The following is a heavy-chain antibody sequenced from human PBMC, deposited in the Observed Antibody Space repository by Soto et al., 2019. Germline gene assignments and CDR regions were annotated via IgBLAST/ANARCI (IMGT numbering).Heavy chain of an antibody. CDR1: GGSVSRTNL. Sequence: QVQLQESGPGLVEPSGTLSLTCAVSGGSVSRTNLWCWVRQPPGKGLEWIGEIYHSGSTYHNPSLMSRGTISVDKSKNKFSLRLSSVTDADTAVYSCASDLAVSARGYFDYWGHGTQVTGYS. CDR3: ASDLAVSARGYFDY. J-gene: IGHJ4*01. D-gene: IGHD6-19*01. V-gene: IGHV4-4*02. CDR2: IYHSGST.